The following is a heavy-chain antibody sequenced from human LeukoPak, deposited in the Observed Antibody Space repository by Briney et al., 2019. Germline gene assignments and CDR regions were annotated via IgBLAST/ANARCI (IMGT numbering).Heavy chain of an antibody. CDR2: IYYSGST. J-gene: IGHJ4*02. V-gene: IGHV4-30-4*01. D-gene: IGHD3-10*01. Sequence: PSETLSLTCTVSGGSVSSGDYYWSWIRQPPGKGLECIAYIYYSGSTYYNPSLKSRVTISVDTSKNQFSLKLNSVTVADTAVYYCGRAYGSGSYYPVKYWGQGTLVTVSS. CDR1: GGSVSSGDYY. CDR3: GRAYGSGSYYPVKY.